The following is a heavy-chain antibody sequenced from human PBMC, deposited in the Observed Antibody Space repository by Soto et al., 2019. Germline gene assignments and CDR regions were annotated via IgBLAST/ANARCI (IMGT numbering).Heavy chain of an antibody. V-gene: IGHV1-58*01. CDR1: GFTFTSSA. Sequence: EASVKVSCKASGFTFTSSAVQWVRQARGQRLEWIGWIVVGSGNTNYAQKFQERVTITRDMSTSTAYMELSSLRSEDTAVYYCAASPGGWYYYGMDVWGQGTTVTVSS. CDR2: IVVGSGNT. CDR3: AASPGGWYYYGMDV. J-gene: IGHJ6*02. D-gene: IGHD3-16*01.